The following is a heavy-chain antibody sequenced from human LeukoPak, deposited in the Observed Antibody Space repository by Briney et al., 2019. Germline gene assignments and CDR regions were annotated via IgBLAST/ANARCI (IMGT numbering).Heavy chain of an antibody. D-gene: IGHD4-23*01. CDR3: AKVAGNIYYFDY. CDR2: ISYNGGKI. Sequence: PGGSLRLSCAASGFSFSIYGMQRVRQAPDKGLEWVTYISYNGGKIHYSDSVKGRFTISRDNSKNTLYLQMNSLRAEDTAVYYCAKVAGNIYYFDYWGQGALVTVSS. V-gene: IGHV3-30*02. CDR1: GFSFSIYG. J-gene: IGHJ4*02.